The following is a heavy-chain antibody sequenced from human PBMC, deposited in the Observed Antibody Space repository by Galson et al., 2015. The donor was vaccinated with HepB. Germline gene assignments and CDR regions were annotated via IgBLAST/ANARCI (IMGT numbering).Heavy chain of an antibody. CDR1: GYRFTSYW. Sequence: SGAEVKKPGDSLKMSCKVSGYRFTSYWIAWVRQMPGKGLEWTEIIYPGDSDIRYSPSFHGQATISADKSISTAYLQWSSLMASDTVFYYCAGVSQPYYDRYKYYYSGLDVWGQGTPVTVSS. J-gene: IGHJ6*02. D-gene: IGHD3-22*01. CDR3: AGVSQPYYDRYKYYYSGLDV. CDR2: IYPGDSDI. V-gene: IGHV5-51*01.